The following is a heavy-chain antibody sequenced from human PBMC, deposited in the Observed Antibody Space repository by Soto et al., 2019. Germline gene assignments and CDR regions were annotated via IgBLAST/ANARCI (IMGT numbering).Heavy chain of an antibody. Sequence: SVKVSCKASGGTFSSYAISWVRQAPGQGLEWMGGIIPIFGTANYAQKFQGRVTITADKSTSTAYMELSSLRSEDTAVYYCARMLHDSSGYYYYYYYGMDVWGQGTTVTVSS. CDR1: GGTFSSYA. J-gene: IGHJ6*02. CDR2: IIPIFGTA. V-gene: IGHV1-69*06. D-gene: IGHD3-22*01. CDR3: ARMLHDSSGYYYYYYYGMDV.